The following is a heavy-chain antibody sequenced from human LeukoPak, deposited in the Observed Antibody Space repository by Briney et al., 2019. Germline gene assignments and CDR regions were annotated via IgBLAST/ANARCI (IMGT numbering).Heavy chain of an antibody. CDR2: INPSGGST. V-gene: IGHV1-46*01. CDR3: ARQKVEWELLPWSAFDI. Sequence: GASVKVSCKASGYTFTSYYMHWVRQAPGQGLEWMGIINPSGGSTTYAQKFQGSVTMTRDTSTSTVYMDLSSLRSEDTAVYYCARQKVEWELLPWSAFDIWGQGTMVTVSS. D-gene: IGHD1-26*01. CDR1: GYTFTSYY. J-gene: IGHJ3*02.